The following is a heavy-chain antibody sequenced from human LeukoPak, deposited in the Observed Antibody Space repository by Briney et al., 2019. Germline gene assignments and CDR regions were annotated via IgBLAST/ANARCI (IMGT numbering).Heavy chain of an antibody. CDR3: ARDSITIFGVDHYGMDV. J-gene: IGHJ6*02. V-gene: IGHV1-18*01. CDR2: ISAYNGNT. D-gene: IGHD3-3*01. CDR1: GYTLTSYG. Sequence: ASVKVSCKASGYTLTSYGISWVRQAPRQGLEWMGWISAYNGNTNYAQKLQGRVTMTTDTSTSTAYMELRSLRSDDTAVYYCARDSITIFGVDHYGMDVWGQGTTFTVSS.